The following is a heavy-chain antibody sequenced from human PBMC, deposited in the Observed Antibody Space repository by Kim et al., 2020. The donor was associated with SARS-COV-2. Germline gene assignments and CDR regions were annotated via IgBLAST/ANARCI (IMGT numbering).Heavy chain of an antibody. Sequence: GGSLRLSCAGSGFSFSKHWMHWVRQAPGKGLVWVAHINTDGGTTAYADSVKGRFTISRDSAKNTLYLQMNSLRAEDTAVYFCVRGLSSGPGAFDIWGQGTVVTVSS. CDR2: INTDGGTT. D-gene: IGHD3-22*01. CDR3: VRGLSSGPGAFDI. V-gene: IGHV3-74*01. CDR1: GFSFSKHW. J-gene: IGHJ3*02.